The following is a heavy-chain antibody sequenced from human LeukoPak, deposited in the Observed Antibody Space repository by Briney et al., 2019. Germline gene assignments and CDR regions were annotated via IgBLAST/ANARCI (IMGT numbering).Heavy chain of an antibody. Sequence: GGSLRLSCVGSGFTFSSCAMIWVRQTPGKGLEWVSVISGTGGTTYDADSVKGRFTISRDNSKNTLYLQMNSLRAEDTAVYYCVKSPLNLGYCSGGSCHYFDYWGQGTLVTVSS. J-gene: IGHJ4*02. V-gene: IGHV3-23*01. CDR2: ISGTGGTT. CDR1: GFTFSSCA. D-gene: IGHD2-15*01. CDR3: VKSPLNLGYCSGGSCHYFDY.